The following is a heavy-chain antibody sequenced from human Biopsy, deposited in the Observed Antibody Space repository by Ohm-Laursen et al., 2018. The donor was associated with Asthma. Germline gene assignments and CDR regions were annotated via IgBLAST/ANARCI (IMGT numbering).Heavy chain of an antibody. CDR1: GFAVSRYH. D-gene: IGHD3-16*01. J-gene: IGHJ4*02. CDR2: IYSGGTS. CDR3: ARDIAFGGVHDF. Sequence: SLRLSCAASGFAVSRYHMFWVRQAPGKGLEWVSVIYSGGTSHTADSVRGRFTISRDYSKNTLYLQMHSLRAEDAAIYYCARDIAFGGVHDFWGQGTLVAVSS. V-gene: IGHV3-53*01.